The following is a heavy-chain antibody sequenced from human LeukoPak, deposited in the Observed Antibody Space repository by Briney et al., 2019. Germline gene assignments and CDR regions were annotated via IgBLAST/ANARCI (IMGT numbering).Heavy chain of an antibody. CDR3: ASHQGYVGTTNGYYGMDV. CDR1: GYSFTSYW. J-gene: IGHJ6*02. Sequence: GESLKISCKGSGYSFTSYWIGWVRQMPGKGLEWMGIIYPGDSDTRYSPSFQGQVTISADKSISTAYLQWSSLKASDTAMYYCASHQGYVGTTNGYYGMDVWGQGTTVTVSS. CDR2: IYPGDSDT. D-gene: IGHD4-17*01. V-gene: IGHV5-51*01.